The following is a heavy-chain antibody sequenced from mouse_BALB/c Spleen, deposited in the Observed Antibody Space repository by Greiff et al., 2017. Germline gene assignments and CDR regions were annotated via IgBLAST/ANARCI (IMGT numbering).Heavy chain of an antibody. CDR3: ARTVYRYWYFDV. CDR1: GYSITSDYA. CDR2: ISYSGST. Sequence: EVKLVESGPGLVKPSQSLSLTCTVTGYSITSDYAWNWIRQFPGNKLEWMGYISYSGSTSYNPSLKSRISITRDTSKNQFFLQLNSVTTEDTATYYCARTVYRYWYFDVWGAGTTVTVSA. J-gene: IGHJ1*01. V-gene: IGHV3-2*02. D-gene: IGHD1-1*01.